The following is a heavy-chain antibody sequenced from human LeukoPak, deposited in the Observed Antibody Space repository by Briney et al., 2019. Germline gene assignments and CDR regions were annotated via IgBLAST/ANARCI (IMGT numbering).Heavy chain of an antibody. J-gene: IGHJ3*02. Sequence: ASVKVSCKASGYTFTSYYTHWVRQSPGQGLEWMGVVNPNGGSTTYAQKFLGRLTMTRDTSTRTVYMDLSSLRSDDTAVYFCARDLGGSWDAFDIWGQGTMVTVSS. CDR2: VNPNGGST. CDR3: ARDLGGSWDAFDI. CDR1: GYTFTSYY. D-gene: IGHD3-16*01. V-gene: IGHV1-46*01.